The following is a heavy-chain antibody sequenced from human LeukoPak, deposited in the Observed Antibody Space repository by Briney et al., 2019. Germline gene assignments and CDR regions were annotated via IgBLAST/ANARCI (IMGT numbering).Heavy chain of an antibody. D-gene: IGHD2-15*01. CDR1: GFTFSSYG. Sequence: GRSLRLSCAASGFTFSSYGMHWVRQAPGKGLEWVAVISYDGSNKYYTDSVKGRFTISRDNSKNTLYLQMNSLRAEDTAVYYCARTDCSGSSCYKIYYFDYWGQGTLVTVSS. J-gene: IGHJ4*02. CDR3: ARTDCSGSSCYKIYYFDY. CDR2: ISYDGSNK. V-gene: IGHV3-30*03.